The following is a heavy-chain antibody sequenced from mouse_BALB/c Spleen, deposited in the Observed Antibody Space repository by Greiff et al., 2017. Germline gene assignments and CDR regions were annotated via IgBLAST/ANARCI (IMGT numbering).Heavy chain of an antibody. CDR1: GFAFSSYD. D-gene: IGHD1-1*01. CDR2: ISSGGGST. Sequence: EVMLVESGGGLVKPGGSLKLSCAASGFAFSSYDMSWVRQTPEKRLEWVAYISSGGGSTYYPDTVKGRFTISRDNAKNTLYLQMSSLKSEDTAMYYCARHATDYFDYWGQGTTLTVSS. V-gene: IGHV5-12-1*01. J-gene: IGHJ2*01. CDR3: ARHATDYFDY.